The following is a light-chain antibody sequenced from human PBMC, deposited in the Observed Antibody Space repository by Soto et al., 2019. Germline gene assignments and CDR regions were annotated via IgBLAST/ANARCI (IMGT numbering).Light chain of an antibody. CDR3: HQTFSTRSWT. CDR2: AAS. Sequence: IQMTQSPSSLSASVGDRVTITCRASQSISSYLNWYQHKPGNAPKLLIYAASSLQSGVPSRFSGSGSGTDFTLTISTLQPEDFATYYCHQTFSTRSWTFGQ. J-gene: IGKJ1*01. CDR1: QSISSY. V-gene: IGKV1-39*01.